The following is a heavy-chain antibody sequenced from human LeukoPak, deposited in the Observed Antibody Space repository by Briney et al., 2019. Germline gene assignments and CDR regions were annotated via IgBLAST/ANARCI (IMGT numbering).Heavy chain of an antibody. D-gene: IGHD5-18*01. Sequence: SETLSLTCAVYGGSFSGHYWSWLRQPPGKGLEWIGEINHSGSTNYNPSLKSRVTISVDTSKNQFSLKLSSVTAADTAVYYCARPTSRYSSNWFDPWGQGTLVTVSS. V-gene: IGHV4-34*01. J-gene: IGHJ5*02. CDR2: INHSGST. CDR3: ARPTSRYSSNWFDP. CDR1: GGSFSGHY.